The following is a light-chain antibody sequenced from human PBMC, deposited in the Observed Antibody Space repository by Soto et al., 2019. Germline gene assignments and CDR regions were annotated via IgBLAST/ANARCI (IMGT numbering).Light chain of an antibody. CDR3: QQSYSTPRT. J-gene: IGKJ1*01. CDR1: QSISSY. CDR2: AAS. V-gene: IGKV1-39*01. Sequence: DIQMTQSPSSLSASVGDRVTITCRASQSISSYLQWYQQKPGKAPKLLIYAASSLQSGVPSRFSGSGSGTDFTLTISSLQPEYFATYYCQQSYSTPRTFGQGTKVEIK.